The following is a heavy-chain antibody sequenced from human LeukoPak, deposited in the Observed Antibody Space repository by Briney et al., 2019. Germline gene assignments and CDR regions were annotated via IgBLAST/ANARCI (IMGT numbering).Heavy chain of an antibody. V-gene: IGHV4-59*12. J-gene: IGHJ3*02. D-gene: IGHD3-10*01. CDR2: IYYSGST. CDR1: GGSISSYY. CDR3: ARVNPAVRGVYEAFDI. Sequence: KPSETLSLTCTVSGGSISSYYWSWIRQPPGKGLEWIGYIYYSGSTNYNPSLKSRVTMSVDTSKNQFSLKLSSVTAADTAVYYCARVNPAVRGVYEAFDIWGQGTMVTVSS.